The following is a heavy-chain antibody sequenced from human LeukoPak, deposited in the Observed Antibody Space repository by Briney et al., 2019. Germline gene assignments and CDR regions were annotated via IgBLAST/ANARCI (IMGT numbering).Heavy chain of an antibody. V-gene: IGHV4-38-2*02. D-gene: IGHD3-10*01. J-gene: IGHJ6*03. Sequence: SETLSLTCTVAGYSISSGYYWGWIRQPPGKGLEWIGSIYHIGSTYDYPSLKSLLTISVDTSKNQFSLKLRSVTAADTAVYYCARGKPSYGSGTYYRPLEPNYMDVWGKGTTVTVSS. CDR3: ARGKPSYGSGTYYRPLEPNYMDV. CDR2: IYHIGST. CDR1: GYSISSGYY.